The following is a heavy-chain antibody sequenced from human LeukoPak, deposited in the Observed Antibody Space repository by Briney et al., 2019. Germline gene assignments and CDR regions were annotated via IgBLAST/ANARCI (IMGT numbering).Heavy chain of an antibody. V-gene: IGHV3-23*01. CDR3: AKDLGGKPCYYYGMDV. Sequence: PGRSLRLSCAASGFTFSSYAMSWVRQAPGKGLEWVSAISGGGGSTYYADSVKGRFTISRDNSKNTLYLQMNSLRAEDTAVYYYAKDLGGKPCYYYGMDVWGQGTTVTGSS. CDR2: ISGGGGST. CDR1: GFTFSSYA. J-gene: IGHJ6*02.